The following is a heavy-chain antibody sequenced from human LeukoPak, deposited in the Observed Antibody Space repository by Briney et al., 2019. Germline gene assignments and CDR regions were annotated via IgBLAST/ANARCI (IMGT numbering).Heavy chain of an antibody. Sequence: ASVTVSFKASGYTFTSYGISWVRQAPGQGLEWMGWISAYNGNTNYAHKLQGRVTITTDTSTSTAYMELRSLRSDDTAVYYCARVIAITMIVVVDAFDIWGQGTMVTVSS. CDR2: ISAYNGNT. V-gene: IGHV1-18*01. J-gene: IGHJ3*02. CDR1: GYTFTSYG. D-gene: IGHD3-22*01. CDR3: ARVIAITMIVVVDAFDI.